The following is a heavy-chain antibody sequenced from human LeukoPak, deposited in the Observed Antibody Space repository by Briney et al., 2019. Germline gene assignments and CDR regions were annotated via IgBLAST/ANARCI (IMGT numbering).Heavy chain of an antibody. V-gene: IGHV4-59*02. Sequence: SETLSLTCTVSSGSVSSYYWSWIRQPPGKGLEWIGYIYYGGSTNHNPSLKSRVTISVDTSKNQFSLKLSSVTAADTAVYYCARRITMVRGVINGVFDYWGQGTLVTVSS. CDR2: IYYGGST. D-gene: IGHD3-10*01. CDR3: ARRITMVRGVINGVFDY. CDR1: SGSVSSYY. J-gene: IGHJ4*02.